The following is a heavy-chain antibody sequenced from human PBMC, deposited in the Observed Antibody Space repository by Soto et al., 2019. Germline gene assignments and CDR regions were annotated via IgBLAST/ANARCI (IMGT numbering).Heavy chain of an antibody. CDR1: GFTFRDFA. V-gene: IGHV3-30-3*01. CDR3: ARSDGYNKIEY. D-gene: IGHD6-25*01. Sequence: PGGSLRLSCAPSGFTFRDFAMIWVRQAPGKRLEWVTVISFDGSNKYYADSVKGRFTISRDNSKNTLYLQMNSLRPEDSALYYCARSDGYNKIEYWGQGTLVTVSS. J-gene: IGHJ4*02. CDR2: ISFDGSNK.